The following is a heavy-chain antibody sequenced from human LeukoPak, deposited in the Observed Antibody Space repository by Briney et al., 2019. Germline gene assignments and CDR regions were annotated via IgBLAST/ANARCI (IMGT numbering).Heavy chain of an antibody. CDR3: AKEVVVSATGSLDYFDY. Sequence: GGSLRLSCAASGFTFDDYAMHWVRQAPGKGLEWVSGISWNSGSIGYADSVKGRFTISRDNAKNSLYLQMNSLRAEDTAVYYCAKEVVVSATGSLDYFDYWGQGTLVTVSS. CDR1: GFTFDDYA. V-gene: IGHV3-9*01. J-gene: IGHJ4*02. CDR2: ISWNSGSI. D-gene: IGHD2-2*01.